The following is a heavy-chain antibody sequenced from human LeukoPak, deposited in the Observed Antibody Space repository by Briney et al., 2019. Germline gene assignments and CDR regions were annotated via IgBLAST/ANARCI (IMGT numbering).Heavy chain of an antibody. CDR3: ARADVLRYFDWLNPLDY. D-gene: IGHD3-9*01. CDR2: ISAYNGNT. V-gene: IGHV1-18*01. J-gene: IGHJ4*02. CDR1: GYTFTSYG. Sequence: GPSVKVSCKASGYTFTSYGISWVRQAPGQGLEWMGWISAYNGNTNYAQKLQGRVTLTTDTSTSTAYMELRSLRSDDTAVYYCARADVLRYFDWLNPLDYWGQGTLVTVSS.